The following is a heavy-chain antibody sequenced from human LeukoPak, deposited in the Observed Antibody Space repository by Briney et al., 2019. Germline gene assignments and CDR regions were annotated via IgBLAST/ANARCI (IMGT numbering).Heavy chain of an antibody. V-gene: IGHV3-21*01. CDR3: ARDRITMVRGAAMTYYYYYGMDV. D-gene: IGHD3-10*01. J-gene: IGHJ6*02. Sequence: PGGSLRLSCAASGFTVSSYSMNWVRQTPGKGLEWVSSISSSSSYIYDADSVKGRFTISRDNAKNSLYLQMNSLRAEDTAVYYCARDRITMVRGAAMTYYYYYGMDVWGQGTTVAVSS. CDR1: GFTVSSYS. CDR2: ISSSSSYI.